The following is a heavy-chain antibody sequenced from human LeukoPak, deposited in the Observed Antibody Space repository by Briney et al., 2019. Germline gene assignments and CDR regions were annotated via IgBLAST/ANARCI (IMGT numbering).Heavy chain of an antibody. CDR3: ARDGAENLDYDYVWGSYRYYWFDP. V-gene: IGHV1-18*01. CDR2: ISAYNGNT. CDR1: GYTFTSYG. Sequence: ASVNVSCTASGYTFTSYGISWVRQAPGQGLEWMGWISAYNGNTNYAQKLQGRVTMTTDTSTSTAYMELRSLRSDDTAVYYCARDGAENLDYDYVWGSYRYYWFDPWGQGTLVTVSS. J-gene: IGHJ5*02. D-gene: IGHD3-16*02.